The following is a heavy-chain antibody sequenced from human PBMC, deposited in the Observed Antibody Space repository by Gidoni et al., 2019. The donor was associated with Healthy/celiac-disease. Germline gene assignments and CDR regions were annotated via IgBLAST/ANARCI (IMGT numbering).Heavy chain of an antibody. CDR2: INHSGST. CDR3: ARRTMFGVPYWGMDV. V-gene: IGHV4-34*01. Sequence: QVQLQQWGAGLLKPSETLSLTCAVYGGSFSGYYWSWIRQPPGKGLEWIWEINHSGSTNYNPSLKSRVTISVDTSKNQFSLKLSSVTAADTAVYYCARRTMFGVPYWGMDVWGQGTTVTVSS. J-gene: IGHJ6*02. CDR1: GGSFSGYY. D-gene: IGHD3-3*01.